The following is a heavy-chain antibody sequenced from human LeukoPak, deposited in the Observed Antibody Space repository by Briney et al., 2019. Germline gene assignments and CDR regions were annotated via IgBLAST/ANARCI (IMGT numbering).Heavy chain of an antibody. CDR1: GFTFSSYA. J-gene: IGHJ4*02. CDR3: AKGALYYYDSSGYFDY. D-gene: IGHD3-22*01. Sequence: GGSLRLFCAASGFTFSSYAMSWVRQAPGKGLEWVSGISGSGGSTYYADSVKGRFTISRDNSKNTLYVQMNSLRAEDTAVYFCAKGALYYYDSSGYFDYWGQGTLVTVSS. V-gene: IGHV3-23*01. CDR2: ISGSGGST.